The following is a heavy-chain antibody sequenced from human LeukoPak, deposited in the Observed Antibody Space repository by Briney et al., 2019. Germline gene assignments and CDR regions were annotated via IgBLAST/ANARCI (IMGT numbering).Heavy chain of an antibody. D-gene: IGHD4-17*01. V-gene: IGHV3-30-3*01. J-gene: IGHJ4*02. CDR3: ARDTHYGPPNYFDY. CDR2: ISDDGSNK. Sequence: PGGSLRLSCAASGFTFSSYAMHWVRQAPGKGPEWVTLISDDGSNKYYADSVKGRFTISRDNSKNTLYLQMNSLRPEDTAVYYCARDTHYGPPNYFDYWGQGTLVTVSS. CDR1: GFTFSSYA.